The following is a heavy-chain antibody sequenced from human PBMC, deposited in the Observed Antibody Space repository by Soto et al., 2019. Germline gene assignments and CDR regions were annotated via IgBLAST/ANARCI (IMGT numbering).Heavy chain of an antibody. Sequence: QVQLVQSGAEVKKPGASVKVYCKASGYTFTSYGISWVRQAPVQGLEWMGWISAYNGNTNYPQKLQGRVTMTTDTATRTAYMELRSLGSDATAVSYWARSPQDFWCGHPHPWFDPWGQGTVVAVSS. CDR1: GYTFTSYG. V-gene: IGHV1-18*04. CDR3: ARSPQDFWCGHPHPWFDP. J-gene: IGHJ5*02. CDR2: ISAYNGNT. D-gene: IGHD3-3*01.